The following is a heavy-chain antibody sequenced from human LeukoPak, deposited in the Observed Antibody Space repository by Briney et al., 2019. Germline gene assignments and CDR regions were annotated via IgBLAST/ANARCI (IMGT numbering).Heavy chain of an antibody. V-gene: IGHV3-23*01. CDR2: ISGSGGST. CDR1: GFTFSSYA. D-gene: IGHD2-8*01. CDR3: AKDRLGVSSLPDY. Sequence: GGSLRLSCAASGFTFSSYAMSWVRQAPGKGLEWVSAISGSGGSTYYADSVKGRFTISRDNSKNTLYLRMNSLRAEDTAVYYCAKDRLGVSSLPDYWGQGTLVTVSS. J-gene: IGHJ4*02.